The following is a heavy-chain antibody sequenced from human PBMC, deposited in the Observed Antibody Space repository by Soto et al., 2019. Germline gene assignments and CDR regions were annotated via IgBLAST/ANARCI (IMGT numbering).Heavy chain of an antibody. V-gene: IGHV1-18*04. Sequence: GASVKVSCKASGYTFTSYGITWVRQAPGQGLEWMGWISGYNGNANYAQKLQGRVTMTTDTSTRTAYMELRSLRSDDTAVYYCARAVRVTTVTTWWFDPWGQGTLVTVSS. CDR2: ISGYNGNA. J-gene: IGHJ5*02. CDR3: ARAVRVTTVTTWWFDP. D-gene: IGHD4-17*01. CDR1: GYTFTSYG.